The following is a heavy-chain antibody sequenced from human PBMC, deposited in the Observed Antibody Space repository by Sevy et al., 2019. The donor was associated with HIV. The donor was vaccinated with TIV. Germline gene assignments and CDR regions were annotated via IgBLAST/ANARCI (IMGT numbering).Heavy chain of an antibody. CDR2: ISTYNGDT. V-gene: IGHV1-18*01. D-gene: IGHD6-19*01. CDR3: ARLDLSGSGWYGNGMDV. Sequence: ASVKVSCKASGYTFSSYGITWVRQAPGQGLEWMGWISTYNGDTNYAQKLQGRVTMTTDTSTSTAYMDLRSLRFDDTAVCYCARLDLSGSGWYGNGMDVWGQGTTVTVSS. CDR1: GYTFSSYG. J-gene: IGHJ6*02.